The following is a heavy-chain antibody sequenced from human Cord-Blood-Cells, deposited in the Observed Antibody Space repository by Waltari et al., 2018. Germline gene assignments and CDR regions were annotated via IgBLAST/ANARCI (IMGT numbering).Heavy chain of an antibody. CDR3: ARQSSSGYAFDI. CDR1: GGSISSSSYS. D-gene: IGHD6-19*01. J-gene: IGHJ3*02. CDR2: IYYSGST. Sequence: QLQLQESGPGLVKPSETLSLTCTVSGGSISSSSYSWGWIRQPPGKGLEWIGSIYYSGSTYYNPSLKSRVTISVDTSKNQFSLKLSSVTAADTAVYYCARQSSSGYAFDIWGQGTMVTVSS. V-gene: IGHV4-39*01.